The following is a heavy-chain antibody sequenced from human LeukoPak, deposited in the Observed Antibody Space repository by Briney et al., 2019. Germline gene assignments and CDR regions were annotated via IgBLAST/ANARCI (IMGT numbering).Heavy chain of an antibody. V-gene: IGHV1-2*02. J-gene: IGHJ4*02. CDR1: GYTFTGYY. Sequence: ASVKVSCKASGYTFTGYYMHWVRQAPGQGLEWMGWINPNSGGTNYAQKFQGRVTMTRDTSISTAYMELSGLRSDDTAVYYCARTGYSGYDPAIDYWGRGTLVTVSS. CDR2: INPNSGGT. D-gene: IGHD5-12*01. CDR3: ARTGYSGYDPAIDY.